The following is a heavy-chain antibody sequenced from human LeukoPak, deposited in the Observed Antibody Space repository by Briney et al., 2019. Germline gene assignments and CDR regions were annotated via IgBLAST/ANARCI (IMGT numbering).Heavy chain of an antibody. Sequence: SETLSLTCAVYVGSFSGYYWSWIRQPPGKGLEWIGEIDHSGSTNYNPSLKSRVTISVDTSKNQFSLKLSSVTAADTAIYYCARVRIQVGVNWFYPWGQGTLVTVSS. CDR2: IDHSGST. CDR3: ARVRIQVGVNWFYP. V-gene: IGHV4-34*01. D-gene: IGHD6-19*01. CDR1: VGSFSGYY. J-gene: IGHJ5*02.